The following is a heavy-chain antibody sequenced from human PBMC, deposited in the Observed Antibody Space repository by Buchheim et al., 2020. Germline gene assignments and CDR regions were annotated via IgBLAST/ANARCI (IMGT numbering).Heavy chain of an antibody. Sequence: QVQLQESGPGLVNPSQTLSLTCTVTGGSISSGGYYWNWIRQHPEKGLEWIGYIDYSGGTYYSPSLNSRLSLSADTSKNQSSLKLNSVTAADTAVYYCWTSGYYYGYFDYWGQG. J-gene: IGHJ4*02. V-gene: IGHV4-31*03. CDR3: WTSGYYYGYFDY. D-gene: IGHD3-22*01. CDR2: IDYSGGT. CDR1: GGSISSGGYY.